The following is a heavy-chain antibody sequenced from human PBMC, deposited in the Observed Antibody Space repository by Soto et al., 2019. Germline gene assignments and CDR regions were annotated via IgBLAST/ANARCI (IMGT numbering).Heavy chain of an antibody. CDR1: GYTFTDYY. V-gene: IGHV1-2*02. J-gene: IGHJ1*01. Sequence: ASVNVSCKASGYTFTDYYLHWVRQAPGQGLELMGWINPKNGATIYAQKFQGRVTMTRDTSISTAYMELSRLRSDDTAVYSCARVYDDSRGYRESWGQGTLVSV. D-gene: IGHD3-22*01. CDR2: INPKNGAT. CDR3: ARVYDDSRGYRES.